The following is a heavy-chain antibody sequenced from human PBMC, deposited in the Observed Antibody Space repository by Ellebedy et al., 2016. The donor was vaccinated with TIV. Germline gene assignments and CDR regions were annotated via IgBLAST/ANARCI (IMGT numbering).Heavy chain of an antibody. V-gene: IGHV3-7*01. D-gene: IGHD5-24*01. CDR3: ARQRWLQLRSWYFDL. CDR2: IKQDGSEK. CDR1: GFTFSSYW. Sequence: GGSLRLSCAASGFTFSSYWMSWVRQAPGKGLEWVANIKQDGSEKYYVDSVKGRFTISRDNAKNSLYLQVNSLRAEDTAVYYCARQRWLQLRSWYFDLWGRGTLVTVSS. J-gene: IGHJ2*01.